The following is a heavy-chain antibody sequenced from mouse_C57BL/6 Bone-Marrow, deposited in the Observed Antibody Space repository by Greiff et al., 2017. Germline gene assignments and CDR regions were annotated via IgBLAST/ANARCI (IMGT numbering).Heavy chain of an antibody. J-gene: IGHJ1*03. Sequence: QVQLKESGPGLVAPSQSLSITCTVSGFSLTSSAISWVRQPPGKGLEWLGVIWTGGGTNYTSALKSRLSISKDNSKSQVILKMHSLQTDDTARYYCARSFTTVVAPPWYFDVWGTETTVTVSS. CDR3: ARSFTTVVAPPWYFDV. D-gene: IGHD1-1*01. CDR2: IWTGGGT. V-gene: IGHV2-9-1*01. CDR1: GFSLTSSA.